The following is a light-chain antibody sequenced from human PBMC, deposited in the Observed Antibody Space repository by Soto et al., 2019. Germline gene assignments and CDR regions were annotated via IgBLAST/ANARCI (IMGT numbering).Light chain of an antibody. CDR3: FSYAGSYTVI. Sequence: QSVLTQPRSVSGSPGQSVTISCTGTSSDVGAYNYVSWYQQHPGKAPKLIIYDVTKRPSGVPDRFSGSKSGNTASLTISGLQAEDEADYHCFSYAGSYTVIFGGGTKVTVL. V-gene: IGLV2-11*01. J-gene: IGLJ2*01. CDR1: SSDVGAYNY. CDR2: DVT.